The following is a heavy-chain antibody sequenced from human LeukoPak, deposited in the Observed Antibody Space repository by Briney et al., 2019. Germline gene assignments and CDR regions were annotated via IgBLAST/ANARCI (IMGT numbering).Heavy chain of an antibody. CDR3: AGAEIDRLRPPGTLYYIDA. CDR1: GDSIRRYI. V-gene: IGHV4-59*01. CDR2: VHHSGTS. D-gene: IGHD5-12*01. J-gene: IGHJ5*02. Sequence: PSETLSLTCSVSGDSIRRYIWSWIRLSPGKGLEWIGYVHHSGTSRYKPSLESRVTISLDTPENHFSLTVKPVTAADTALYYCAGAEIDRLRPPGTLYYIDAXGPGTLXTVSS.